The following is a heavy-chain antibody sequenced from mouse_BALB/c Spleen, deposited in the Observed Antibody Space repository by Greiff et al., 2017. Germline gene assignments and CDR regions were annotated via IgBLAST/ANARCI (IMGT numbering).Heavy chain of an antibody. CDR2: IYPGDGDT. V-gene: IGHV1-87*01. CDR1: GYTFTSYW. Sequence: QVQLQQSGAELARPGASVKLSCKASGYTFTSYWMQWVKQRPGQGLEWIGAIYPGDGDTRYTQKFKGKATLTADKSSSTAYMQLSSLASEDSAVYYCARDDYGVAWFAYWGQGTLVTVSA. CDR3: ARDDYGVAWFAY. J-gene: IGHJ3*01. D-gene: IGHD2-4*01.